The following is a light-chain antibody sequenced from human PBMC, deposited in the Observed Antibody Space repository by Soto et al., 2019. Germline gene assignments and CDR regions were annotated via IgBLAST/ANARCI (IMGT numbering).Light chain of an antibody. CDR1: SSDVGSYKY. Sequence: QSALTQPASVSGSPGQSITMSCTGSSSDVGSYKYVSWYQQHPGKAPKLIIYEVSNRPSGVSNRFSGSKSGNMASLTISGLQAEDEADYYCSSYTSRSTLVFGGGTQLTVL. CDR3: SSYTSRSTLV. CDR2: EVS. V-gene: IGLV2-14*01. J-gene: IGLJ3*02.